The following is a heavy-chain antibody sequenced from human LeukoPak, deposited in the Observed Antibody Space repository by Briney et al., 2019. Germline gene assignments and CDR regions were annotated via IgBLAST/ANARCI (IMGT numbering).Heavy chain of an antibody. Sequence: GGTLRLSCAASGFTFSSHGMNWVRQAPGKGLEWVAVISYDGSNKYYADSVKGRFTISRDNSKNTLYLQMNSLRAEDTAVYYCAKDFDYYDSSGYYYFDYWGQGTLVTVSS. D-gene: IGHD3-22*01. V-gene: IGHV3-30*18. CDR1: GFTFSSHG. J-gene: IGHJ4*02. CDR2: ISYDGSNK. CDR3: AKDFDYYDSSGYYYFDY.